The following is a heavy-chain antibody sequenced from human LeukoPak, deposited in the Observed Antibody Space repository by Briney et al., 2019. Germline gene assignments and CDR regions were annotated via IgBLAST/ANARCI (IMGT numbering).Heavy chain of an antibody. CDR3: ARDNEGLFDY. J-gene: IGHJ4*02. CDR2: TYYRSKWYN. Sequence: SQTLSLTCAISGDSVSSNTAVWNWIRQSPSRGLEWLGRTYYRSKWYNDYAVSVRGRITISPDTSKNQFSLQLNSVSPEDTAVYYCARDNEGLFDYWGQGTLVTVSS. V-gene: IGHV6-1*01. D-gene: IGHD1-1*01. CDR1: GDSVSSNTAV.